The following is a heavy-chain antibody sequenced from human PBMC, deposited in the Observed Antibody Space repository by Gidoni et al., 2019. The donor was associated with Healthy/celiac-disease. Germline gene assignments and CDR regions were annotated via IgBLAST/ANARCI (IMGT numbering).Heavy chain of an antibody. CDR3: ARDSTYYYDSRQNAFDI. V-gene: IGHV1-69*01. CDR2: IIPIFGTA. D-gene: IGHD3-22*01. Sequence: QVQLVQSGAEVKKPGSSVKVSCKASGGTFSSYAISWVRQAPEQGLEWMGGIIPIFGTANYAQKFQGRVTITADESTSTAYMELSSLRSEDTAVYYCARDSTYYYDSRQNAFDIWGQGTMVTVSS. CDR1: GGTFSSYA. J-gene: IGHJ3*02.